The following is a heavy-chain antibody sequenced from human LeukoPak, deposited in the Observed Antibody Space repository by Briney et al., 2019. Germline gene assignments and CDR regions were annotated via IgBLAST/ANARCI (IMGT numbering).Heavy chain of an antibody. J-gene: IGHJ3*02. Sequence: PSETLSLTCTVSGGSISSVDYYWRWIRQPPGRGLEWIGYISYSGSTHYNPSLKSRVSLSVDTSKNQFSLKLSSVTAADTAVYYCARDLSGKDAFDIWGQGTMVTVSS. CDR1: GGSISSVDYY. CDR3: ARDLSGKDAFDI. V-gene: IGHV4-30-4*01. CDR2: ISYSGST. D-gene: IGHD3-3*01.